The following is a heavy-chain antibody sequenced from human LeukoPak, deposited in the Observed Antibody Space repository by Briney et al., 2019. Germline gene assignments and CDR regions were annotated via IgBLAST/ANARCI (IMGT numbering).Heavy chain of an antibody. D-gene: IGHD1-26*01. V-gene: IGHV1-18*01. J-gene: IGHJ4*02. CDR2: ISAYNGNT. CDR3: ASPGGYGATSGGRYFDY. CDR1: GYTFTSYG. Sequence: GASVKVSCKASGYTFTSYGISWVRQAPGQGLEWMGWISAYNGNTNYAQKLQGRVTMTTDTSTSTAYMALRSLRSDDTAVYYCASPGGYGATSGGRYFDYWGQGTLVTVSS.